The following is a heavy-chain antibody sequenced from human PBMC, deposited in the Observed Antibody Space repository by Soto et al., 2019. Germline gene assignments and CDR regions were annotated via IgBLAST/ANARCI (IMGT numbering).Heavy chain of an antibody. CDR2: VNPTSDST. V-gene: IGHV1-46*01. CDR3: ARDTSRAYYDSGGYFDY. J-gene: IGHJ4*02. Sequence: QVQLVQSGAEVKRPGASVKVSCKASGYTFTTYYIHWVRQAPGQGLEWMGIVNPTSDSTTYAQKFQGRVNLTRDTSSSTVYMELSSIRSEDTAVYYCARDTSRAYYDSGGYFDYWGQGTLVTVSS. CDR1: GYTFTTYY. D-gene: IGHD3-22*01.